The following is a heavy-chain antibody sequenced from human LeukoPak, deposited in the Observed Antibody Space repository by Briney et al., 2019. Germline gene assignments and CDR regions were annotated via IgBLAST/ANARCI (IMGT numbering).Heavy chain of an antibody. D-gene: IGHD3-3*01. V-gene: IGHV1-2*02. Sequence: GASVNVSCKAFGYSFTCYHLHWVRQAPRQGLEWMGWVNPKTGGTNYARKFQGRVTMTRDTSINTVNMELSRLTSDDTAVYYCAREFSSKLEWLAYVTGDDAFDVWGQGTMITVS. CDR2: VNPKTGGT. CDR3: AREFSSKLEWLAYVTGDDAFDV. CDR1: GYSFTCYH. J-gene: IGHJ3*01.